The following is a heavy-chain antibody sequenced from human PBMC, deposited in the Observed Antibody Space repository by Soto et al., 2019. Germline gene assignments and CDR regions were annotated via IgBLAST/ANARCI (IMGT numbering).Heavy chain of an antibody. D-gene: IGHD4-17*01. CDR3: AGLTVTETPGYFDY. Sequence: QVQLVESGGGVVQPGKSLRLSCATSGFTFSSYAIHWVRQAPGKGLEWVSLISYNGRNAYYADSVKGRFTISRDKSTKTVYLHMNSVRVEDTAGYYCAGLTVTETPGYFDYWGQGTLVTVSS. CDR1: GFTFSSYA. CDR2: ISYNGRNA. J-gene: IGHJ4*02. V-gene: IGHV3-30-3*01.